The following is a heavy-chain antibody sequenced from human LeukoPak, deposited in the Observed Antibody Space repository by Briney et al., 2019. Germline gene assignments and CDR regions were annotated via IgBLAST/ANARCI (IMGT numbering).Heavy chain of an antibody. D-gene: IGHD4-11*01. CDR2: IYTSGST. V-gene: IGHV4-4*07. J-gene: IGHJ4*02. CDR1: GGSISSYY. CDR3: ARISLSNSIYYFDY. Sequence: SETLSLTCTVSGGSISSYYWSWIRQPAGKGLEWIGRIYTSGSTNYNPSLKSRVTMSVDTSKNQFSLKLSSVTAADTAVYYCARISLSNSIYYFDYWGQGTLVTVSS.